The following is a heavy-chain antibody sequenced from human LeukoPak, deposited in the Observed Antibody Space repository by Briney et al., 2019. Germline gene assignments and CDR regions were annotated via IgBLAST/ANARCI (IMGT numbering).Heavy chain of an antibody. D-gene: IGHD3-22*01. CDR1: GGSISSYY. J-gene: IGHJ3*02. CDR3: ARGEGGDNYYDSSGGAFDI. CDR2: IYYSGST. V-gene: IGHV4-59*01. Sequence: PSETLSLTCTVSGGSISSYYWSWIRQPPGKGLEWIGYIYYSGSTNYNPSLKSRVTISVDTSKNQFSLKLSSVTAADTAVYYCARGEGGDNYYDSSGGAFDIWGQGTMVTVSS.